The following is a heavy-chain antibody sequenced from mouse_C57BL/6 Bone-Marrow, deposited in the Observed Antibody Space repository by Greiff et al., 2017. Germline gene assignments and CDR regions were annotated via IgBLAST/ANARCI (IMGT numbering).Heavy chain of an antibody. CDR1: GFSLTSYG. Sequence: VQLQQSGPGLVQPSRSLSITCTVSGFSLTSYGVHWVRQSPGKGLEWLGVIWSGGSTDYNAAFISRLSISKDNSKSQVFFKMNSLQADDTAIYYCARNSDYDPYWYFDVWGTGTTVTVSS. CDR3: ARNSDYDPYWYFDV. J-gene: IGHJ1*03. CDR2: IWSGGST. D-gene: IGHD2-4*01. V-gene: IGHV2-2*01.